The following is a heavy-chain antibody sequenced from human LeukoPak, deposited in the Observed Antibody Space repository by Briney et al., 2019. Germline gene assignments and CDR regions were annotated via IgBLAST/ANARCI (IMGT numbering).Heavy chain of an antibody. Sequence: GGSLRLSCAASGFSFSSYAMGWVRQAPGKGLEWVSATSGSGDYTYYADSVKGRFTISRDNSKNTLYLQMSGLRAEDTAVYYCAREGPRGNSQFDYWGQGTLVTVSS. CDR3: AREGPRGNSQFDY. D-gene: IGHD2/OR15-2a*01. CDR2: TSGSGDYT. V-gene: IGHV3-23*01. CDR1: GFSFSSYA. J-gene: IGHJ4*02.